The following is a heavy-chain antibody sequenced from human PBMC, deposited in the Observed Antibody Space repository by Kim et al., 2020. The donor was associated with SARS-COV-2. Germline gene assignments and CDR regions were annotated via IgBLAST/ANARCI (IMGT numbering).Heavy chain of an antibody. V-gene: IGHV3-23*01. CDR1: GFTFSSYA. CDR2: ISGSGGST. CDR3: AQAARWGVRTGSTPRAFDP. D-gene: IGHD1-7*01. Sequence: GGSLRLSCAASGFTFSSYAMSWVRQAPGKGLEWVSAISGSGGSTYNDDSVKGRFTISRDNDKNTLYLQMNSLRAEDTAVYYCAQAARWGVRTGSTPRAFDPWGQGTLVTVSS. J-gene: IGHJ5*02.